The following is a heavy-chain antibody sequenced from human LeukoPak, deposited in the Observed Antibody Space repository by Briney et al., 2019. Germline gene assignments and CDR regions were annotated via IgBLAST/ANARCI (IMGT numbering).Heavy chain of an antibody. D-gene: IGHD6-13*01. CDR3: ARRLSSWYAFDY. V-gene: IGHV4-59*08. CDR1: GGSITYYH. J-gene: IGHJ4*02. CDR2: IYYSGST. Sequence: SETLSLTCTVSGGSITYYHWSWIRQPPGKGLEWIGYIYYSGSTNYSPSLKSRVTISVDTPKNQFSLKLSSVTAADTAVYYCARRLSSWYAFDYWDQGTLVTVSS.